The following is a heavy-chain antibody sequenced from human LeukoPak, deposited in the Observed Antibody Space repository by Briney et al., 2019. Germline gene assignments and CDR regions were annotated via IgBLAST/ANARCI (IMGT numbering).Heavy chain of an antibody. J-gene: IGHJ4*02. CDR3: ATRRYDSSGFDH. V-gene: IGHV3-23*01. CDR2: ISSSGGNT. Sequence: PGGSLRLSYAASGFTFSTYAMSWVRQAPGKGLEWVSAISSSGGNTYYTDSVKGRFTISRDNSKNTLYLQMNSLRAEDTAVYYCATRRYDSSGFDHWGQGTLVTVSS. CDR1: GFTFSTYA. D-gene: IGHD3-22*01.